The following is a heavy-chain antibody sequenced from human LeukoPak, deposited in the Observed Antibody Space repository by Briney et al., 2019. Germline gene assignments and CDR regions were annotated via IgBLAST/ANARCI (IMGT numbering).Heavy chain of an antibody. CDR3: ARVYYDSSGYFYFDY. CDR2: INPSGGST. J-gene: IGHJ4*02. Sequence: ASVKVSCKASGNTFTSYYMHWVRQAPGQGLEWMGIINPSGGSTSYAQKFQGRVTMTRDTSTSTVYMELSSLGSEDTAVYYCARVYYDSSGYFYFDYWGQGTLVTVSS. CDR1: GNTFTSYY. D-gene: IGHD3-22*01. V-gene: IGHV1-46*01.